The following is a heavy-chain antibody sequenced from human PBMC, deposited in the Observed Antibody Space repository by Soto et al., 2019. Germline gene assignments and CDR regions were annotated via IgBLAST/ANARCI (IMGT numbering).Heavy chain of an antibody. J-gene: IGHJ3*02. CDR2: IYYSGST. V-gene: IGHV4-59*12. D-gene: IGHD2-15*01. CDR1: GGSISSYY. CDR3: ARECSGGSCQNDAFDI. Sequence: PSETLSLTCTVSGGSISSYYWSWIRQPPGKGLEWIGYIYYSGSTNYNPSLKSRVTISVDTSKNQFSLELSSVTAADTAVYYCARECSGGSCQNDAFDIWGQGTMVTVSS.